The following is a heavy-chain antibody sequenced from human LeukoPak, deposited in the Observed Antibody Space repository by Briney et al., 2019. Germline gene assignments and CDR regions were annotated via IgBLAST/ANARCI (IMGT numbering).Heavy chain of an antibody. CDR3: ARGAKMATRGFDY. CDR2: IYNSGRT. Sequence: SQTLSLTCTVSGGSISSGGYYWNWIRQHPGKGLEWIGYIYNSGRTHTKPSLKSRATISVDTSKNQLSLKLRYVTPADTAVYYCARGAKMATRGFDYWGQGTLVTVSS. D-gene: IGHD5-24*01. J-gene: IGHJ4*02. CDR1: GGSISSGGYY. V-gene: IGHV4-31*03.